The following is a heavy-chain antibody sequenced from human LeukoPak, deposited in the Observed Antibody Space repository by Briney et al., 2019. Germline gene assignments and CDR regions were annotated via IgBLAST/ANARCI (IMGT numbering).Heavy chain of an antibody. CDR1: GYTFTCYY. CDR3: ARSFSAAMLLDY. J-gene: IGHJ4*02. CDR2: INPNSGGT. D-gene: IGHD2-2*01. Sequence: ASVKVSCKASGYTFTCYYMHWVRQAPGQGLEWMGRINPNSGGTNYAQKFQGRVTMTRDTSISTAYMELSRLRSDDTAVYYCARSFSAAMLLDYWGQGTLVTVSS. V-gene: IGHV1-2*06.